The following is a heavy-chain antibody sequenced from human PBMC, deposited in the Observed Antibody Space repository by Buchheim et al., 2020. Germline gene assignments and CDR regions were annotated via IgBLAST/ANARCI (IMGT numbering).Heavy chain of an antibody. CDR2: ITSSSSTI. CDR1: GFTFSSYS. J-gene: IGHJ4*02. CDR3: ASPLATGAY. Sequence: EVQLVESGGGLVQPGGSLRLSCAASGFTFSSYSMNWVRQAPGKGLEWVSYITSSSSTIYYADSVKGRFTISRANSKTSLFLQMNSLRAEDTAVYYCASPLATGAYWGQGTL. D-gene: IGHD5-12*01. V-gene: IGHV3-48*01.